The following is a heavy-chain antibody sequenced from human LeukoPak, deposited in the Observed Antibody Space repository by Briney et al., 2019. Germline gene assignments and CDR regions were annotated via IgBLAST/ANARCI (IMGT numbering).Heavy chain of an antibody. CDR1: GFTFSSYG. CDR3: ARVGQAAGYYYGMDV. V-gene: IGHV3-33*01. J-gene: IGHJ6*02. Sequence: PGGSLRLSCAASGFTFSSYGTHWVRQAPGKGLEWVAVIWYDGSNKYYADSVKGRFTISRDNSKNTLYLQMNSLRAEDTAVYYCARVGQAAGYYYGMDVWGQGTTVTVSS. CDR2: IWYDGSNK. D-gene: IGHD6-13*01.